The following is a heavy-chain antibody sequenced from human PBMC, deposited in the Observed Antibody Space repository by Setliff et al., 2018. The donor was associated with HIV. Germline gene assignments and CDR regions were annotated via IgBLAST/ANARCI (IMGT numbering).Heavy chain of an antibody. CDR1: GGTFSSYA. D-gene: IGHD4-4*01. CDR2: IIPIFGTA. V-gene: IGHV1-69*05. J-gene: IGHJ4*02. Sequence: AASVKVSCKASGGTFSSYAISWVRQAPGQGLEWMGGIIPIFGTANYAQKFQGRVTMTRDTSTSTVYMELSSLRSEDTAVYYCARALHYSNYVYFDYWGQGTLVTVSS. CDR3: ARALHYSNYVYFDY.